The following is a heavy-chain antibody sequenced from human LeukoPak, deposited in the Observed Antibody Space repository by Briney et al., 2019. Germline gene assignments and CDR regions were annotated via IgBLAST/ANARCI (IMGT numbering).Heavy chain of an antibody. D-gene: IGHD2/OR15-2a*01. CDR3: AREIEGNWFDP. Sequence: GGSLRLSCTASGFTFSGAWKTWVRQAPGKGLEWVANIREDGTEKNYVDSVKGRFTISRDNAKNSLFLQMSNLRDDDTAIYYCAREIEGNWFDPWGQGTLVTVSS. J-gene: IGHJ5*02. CDR2: IREDGTEK. CDR1: GFTFSGAW. V-gene: IGHV3-7*01.